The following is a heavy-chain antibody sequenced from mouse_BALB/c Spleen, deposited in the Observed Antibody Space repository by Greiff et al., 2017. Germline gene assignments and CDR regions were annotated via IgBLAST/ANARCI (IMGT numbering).Heavy chain of an antibody. CDR2: INPSNGGT. CDR1: GYTFTSYY. Sequence: QVQLQQSGAELVKPGASVKLSCKASGYTFTSYYMYWVKQRPGQGLEWIGEINPSNGGTNFNEKFKSKATLTVDKSSSTAYMQLSSLTSEDSAVYDCTRSYYGNDAWFAYWGQGTLVTVSA. V-gene: IGHV1S81*02. CDR3: TRSYYGNDAWFAY. D-gene: IGHD2-9*01. J-gene: IGHJ3*01.